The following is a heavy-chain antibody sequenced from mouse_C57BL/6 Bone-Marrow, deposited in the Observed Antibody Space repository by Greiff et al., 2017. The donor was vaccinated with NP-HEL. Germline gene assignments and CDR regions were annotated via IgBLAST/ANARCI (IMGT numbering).Heavy chain of an antibody. Sequence: QVQLQQPGAELVKPGASVKLSCKASGYTFTSYWMHWVKQRPGQGLEWIGMIHPNSGSTNYNEKFKSKATLTVDTSSSTAYMQLSSLTSEDSAVYYCARDLYYYGSSLFDYWGQGTTLTVSS. D-gene: IGHD1-1*01. CDR1: GYTFTSYW. V-gene: IGHV1-64*01. CDR2: IHPNSGST. CDR3: ARDLYYYGSSLFDY. J-gene: IGHJ2*01.